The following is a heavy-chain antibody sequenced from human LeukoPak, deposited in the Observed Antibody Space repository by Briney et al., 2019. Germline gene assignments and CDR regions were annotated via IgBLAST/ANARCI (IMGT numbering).Heavy chain of an antibody. J-gene: IGHJ4*02. CDR1: GFTFSSYA. CDR3: ARTTEVLLWFGELEY. D-gene: IGHD3-10*01. CDR2: ISYDGSNK. V-gene: IGHV3-30*04. Sequence: GGSLRLSCAASGFTFSSYAMHWVRQAPGKGLEWVAVISYDGSNKYYADSVKGRFTTSRDNSKNTLYLQMNSLRAEDTAVYYCARTTEVLLWFGELEYWGQGTLVTVSS.